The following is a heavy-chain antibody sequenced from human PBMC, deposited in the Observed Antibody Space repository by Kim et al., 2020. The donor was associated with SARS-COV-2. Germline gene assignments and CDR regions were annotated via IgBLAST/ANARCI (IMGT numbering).Heavy chain of an antibody. J-gene: IGHJ4*02. CDR3: AREYRGSRCWDYYFDY. Sequence: GGSLRLSCAASGFAFRTYWMTWVRQAPGRGLEWVANIKQDGSEKYYVDSVKGRFTISRDNAKNSLYLQMNSLRAEDTAVYYCAREYRGSRCWDYYFDYWGQGSLVTVSS. D-gene: IGHD6-19*01. CDR1: GFAFRTYW. V-gene: IGHV3-7*01. CDR2: IKQDGSEK.